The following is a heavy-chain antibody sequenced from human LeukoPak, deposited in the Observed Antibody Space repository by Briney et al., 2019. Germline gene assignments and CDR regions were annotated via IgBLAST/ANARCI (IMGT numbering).Heavy chain of an antibody. CDR2: IKQDGSEK. CDR1: GFTFSSYW. J-gene: IGHJ6*03. V-gene: IGHV3-7*01. D-gene: IGHD1-14*01. Sequence: GGSLRLSCAASGFTFSSYWMSWVRQAPGKGLEWVAKIKQDGSEKYYVDSVKGRFTISRDNAKNSLYLQMNSLRAEDTAVYYCAREPRPTSYYYYYMDVWGKGTTVTVSS. CDR3: AREPRPTSYYYYYMDV.